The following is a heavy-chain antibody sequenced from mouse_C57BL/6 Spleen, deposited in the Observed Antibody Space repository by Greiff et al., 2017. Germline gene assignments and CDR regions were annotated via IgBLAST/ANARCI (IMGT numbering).Heavy chain of an antibody. CDR3: ARGRDYGNY. Sequence: QVQLKQSGPELVKPGASVKISCKASGYAFSSSWMNWVKQRPGKGLEWIGRIYPGDGDTNYNGKFKGKATLTADKSSSTAYMQLSSLTSEDSAVYICARGRDYGNYWGQGTLVTVSA. CDR2: IYPGDGDT. V-gene: IGHV1-82*01. D-gene: IGHD2-1*01. J-gene: IGHJ3*01. CDR1: GYAFSSSW.